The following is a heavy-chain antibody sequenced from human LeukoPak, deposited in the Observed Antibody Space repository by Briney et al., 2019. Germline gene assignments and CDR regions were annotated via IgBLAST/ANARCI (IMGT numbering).Heavy chain of an antibody. J-gene: IGHJ4*02. CDR3: ARDRGWRQYGY. Sequence: GGSLRLSCEGSGFTFSTSWMDWVRQAPGKGLQWVANIKPDGSDKYYAESVRGRFTISRDNAKNSLYLEMNSLTADDTAVYYCARDRGWRQYGYWGQGTLVTVSS. D-gene: IGHD5-24*01. V-gene: IGHV3-7*04. CDR2: IKPDGSDK. CDR1: GFTFSTSW.